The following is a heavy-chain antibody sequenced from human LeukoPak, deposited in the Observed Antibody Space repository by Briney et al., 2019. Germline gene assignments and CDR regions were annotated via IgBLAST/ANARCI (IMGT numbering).Heavy chain of an antibody. Sequence: ASVKVSCKASGGTFSSYAISWVRQAPGQGLERMGRIIPIFGTANYAQKFQGRVTITTDESTSTAYMELSSLRSEDTAVYYCAGLNYYDSSGYPQTEYFQHWGQGTLVTVSS. J-gene: IGHJ1*01. CDR1: GGTFSSYA. CDR2: IIPIFGTA. D-gene: IGHD3-22*01. V-gene: IGHV1-69*05. CDR3: AGLNYYDSSGYPQTEYFQH.